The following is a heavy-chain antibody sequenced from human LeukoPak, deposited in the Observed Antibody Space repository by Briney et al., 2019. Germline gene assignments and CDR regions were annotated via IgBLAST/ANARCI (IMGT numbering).Heavy chain of an antibody. CDR1: GYTFTGYY. Sequence: ASVKVSCKASGYTFTGYYIHWVRQAPGQGLEWMGWINPNSGATNSAQKFHGRVTMTRDTSISTAYMELRRLKSDDTAMYYCARDSLPHYYTSGSQNPADYWGQGTLVTVSS. J-gene: IGHJ4*02. D-gene: IGHD3-10*01. CDR2: INPNSGAT. V-gene: IGHV1-2*02. CDR3: ARDSLPHYYTSGSQNPADY.